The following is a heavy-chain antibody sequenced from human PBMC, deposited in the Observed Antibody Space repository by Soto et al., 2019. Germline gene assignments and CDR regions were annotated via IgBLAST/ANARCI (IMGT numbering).Heavy chain of an antibody. Sequence: EVQLVESGGGLVKPGGSLRLSCAASGFTFSDYSMNWVRQGPGKGLEWVSSISSSSDYIFYADSVQGRFTISRDNAKNSLYLHMNSLSAEDTAVYYCTRGGTAMVPGSLGAGMDVWGQGTTVTVSS. D-gene: IGHD5-18*01. CDR1: GFTFSDYS. CDR3: TRGGTAMVPGSLGAGMDV. CDR2: ISSSSDYI. V-gene: IGHV3-21*01. J-gene: IGHJ6*02.